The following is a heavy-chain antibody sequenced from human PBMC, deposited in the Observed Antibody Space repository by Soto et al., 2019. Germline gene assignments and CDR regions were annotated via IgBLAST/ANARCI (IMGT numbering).Heavy chain of an antibody. CDR3: ARERKFDFWRKGLDV. D-gene: IGHD3-3*01. CDR2: MYPNSGST. CDR1: GYTFTTYD. J-gene: IGHJ6*02. V-gene: IGHV1-8*01. Sequence: SASVKVSCKASGYTFTTYDINWVRQAPGQGLEWLGWMYPNSGSTGYAQNFQGRITMNRNISRNTAYMELSSLQSEDTAVYYCARERKFDFWRKGLDVWG.